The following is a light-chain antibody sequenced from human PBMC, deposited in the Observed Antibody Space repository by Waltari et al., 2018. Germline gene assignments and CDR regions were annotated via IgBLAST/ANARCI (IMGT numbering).Light chain of an antibody. Sequence: EIVLTQSQGTLSLSLGERATLSCGASQSVSRALAWYQQKPGQAPRLLSYGASTRATGIPDRFSGSGSGTDFSLTISRLEPDDFAVYYCQHYLRLPVTFGQGTTVEI. CDR2: GAS. J-gene: IGKJ1*01. CDR3: QHYLRLPVT. CDR1: QSVSRA. V-gene: IGKV3-20*01.